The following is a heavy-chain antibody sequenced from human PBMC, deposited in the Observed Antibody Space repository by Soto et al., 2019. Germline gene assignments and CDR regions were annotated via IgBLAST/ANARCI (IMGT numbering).Heavy chain of an antibody. J-gene: IGHJ6*02. D-gene: IGHD2-2*01. V-gene: IGHV3-30*18. CDR2: ISYDGSNK. Sequence: GGSLRLSCAASGFTFSSYVMHWVRQAPGKGLEWVAVISYDGSNKYYADSVKGRFTISRDNSKHTLYLQMNSLRPEDTAVYYCAKDLEGYCTTTSCYTYFGLDVWGQGTTGTVS. CDR3: AKDLEGYCTTTSCYTYFGLDV. CDR1: GFTFSSYV.